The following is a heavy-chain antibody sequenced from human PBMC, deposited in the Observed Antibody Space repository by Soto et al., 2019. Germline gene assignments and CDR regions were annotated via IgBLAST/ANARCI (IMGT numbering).Heavy chain of an antibody. V-gene: IGHV1-2*04. CDR3: ARATKLDYYGMDV. J-gene: IGHJ6*02. Sequence: ASVKVSCKASGYTFTGYYMHWVRQAPGQGLEWMGWINPNSGGTNYAQKFQGWVTMTRDTSISTAYMELSRLRSDDTAVYYCARATKLDYYGMDVWGQGTTVTVSS. D-gene: IGHD6-13*01. CDR2: INPNSGGT. CDR1: GYTFTGYY.